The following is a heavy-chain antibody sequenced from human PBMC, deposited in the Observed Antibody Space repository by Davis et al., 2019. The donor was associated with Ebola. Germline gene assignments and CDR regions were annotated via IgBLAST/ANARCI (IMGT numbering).Heavy chain of an antibody. CDR2: MDPNSDNT. J-gene: IGHJ4*02. CDR3: AQGSGSYIY. Sequence: ASVKVSCKASGGTFSSYTISWVRQAPGQGLEWLGWMDPNSDNTGYVQMFQGRVTMTRDTSISTAYMELSSLRPEDTAVYYCAQGSGSYIYWGQGTLVTVAS. V-gene: IGHV1-8*02. D-gene: IGHD3-10*01. CDR1: GGTFSSYT.